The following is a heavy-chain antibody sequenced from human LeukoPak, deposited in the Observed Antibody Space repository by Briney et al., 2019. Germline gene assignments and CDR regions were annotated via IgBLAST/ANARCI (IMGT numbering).Heavy chain of an antibody. J-gene: IGHJ4*02. D-gene: IGHD6-19*01. CDR1: GFSVSSFG. CDR3: AQGFSSGWYPY. Sequence: GGSLRLSCAVSGFSVSSFGMSWVRQAPGKGLEWISAISLNGETTWYADSVKGRFTISRDNSKNALYLQLTSLRAEDTAVYYCAQGFSSGWYPYWGQGSLVSVSS. CDR2: ISLNGETT. V-gene: IGHV3-23*01.